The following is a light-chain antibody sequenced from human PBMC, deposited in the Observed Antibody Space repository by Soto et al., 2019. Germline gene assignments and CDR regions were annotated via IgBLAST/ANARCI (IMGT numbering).Light chain of an antibody. CDR2: GTS. Sequence: DIVLTQSPGTLSLSPGERATLSCRASQSVSSPSLAWYQQKPGQAPRLLIYGTSTRATGIPDRFSGSGSGTDFTLTISRLEPEDFAVYYCQQYGSSLFTFGPGTKVDIK. CDR1: QSVSSPS. V-gene: IGKV3-20*01. CDR3: QQYGSSLFT. J-gene: IGKJ3*01.